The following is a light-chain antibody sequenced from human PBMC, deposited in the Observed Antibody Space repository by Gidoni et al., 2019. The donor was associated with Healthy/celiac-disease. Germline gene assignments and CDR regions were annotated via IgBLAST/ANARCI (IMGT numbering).Light chain of an antibody. CDR3: QQYGSSPWT. J-gene: IGKJ1*01. CDR2: GAS. Sequence: EIALTQSPGTLSLSPGERATLSCRASQSVSSSYLAWYQQKPGQAPRLLIYGASSRATGIPDRVSGSGSGTDFTLMISRLEPEDVAVYYCQQYGSSPWTFGQGTKVEIK. V-gene: IGKV3-20*01. CDR1: QSVSSSY.